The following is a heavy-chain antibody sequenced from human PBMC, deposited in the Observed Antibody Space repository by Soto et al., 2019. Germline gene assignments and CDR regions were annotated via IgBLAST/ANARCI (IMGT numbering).Heavy chain of an antibody. Sequence: GGSLRLSCAASGFTFSSYAMSWVRQAPGKGLEWVSAISGSGGSTYYADSVKGRFTISRDNSKNTLYLQMNSLRAEDTAVYYCAKDRHNWNDVAYFDYWGQGTLVTVSS. D-gene: IGHD1-20*01. V-gene: IGHV3-23*01. J-gene: IGHJ4*02. CDR1: GFTFSSYA. CDR3: AKDRHNWNDVAYFDY. CDR2: ISGSGGST.